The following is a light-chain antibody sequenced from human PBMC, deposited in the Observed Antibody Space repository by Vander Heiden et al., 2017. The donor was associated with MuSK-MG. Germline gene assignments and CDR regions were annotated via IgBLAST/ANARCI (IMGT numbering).Light chain of an antibody. CDR2: RNN. J-gene: IGLJ2*01. V-gene: IGLV1-47*01. CDR3: AAWDDSLSGL. CDR1: SSNTGSNY. Sequence: QSVLTQPPSASGTPGQRVTISCSGSSSNTGSNYVYWYQQLPGTAPKLLIYRNNQRPSGVPDRFSGSKSGTSASLAISGLRSEDEADYYCAAWDDSLSGLFGGGTKLTVL.